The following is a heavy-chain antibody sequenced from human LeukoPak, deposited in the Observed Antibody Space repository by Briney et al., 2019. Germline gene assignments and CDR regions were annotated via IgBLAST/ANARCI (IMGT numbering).Heavy chain of an antibody. CDR2: IKQDGSEK. J-gene: IGHJ3*02. CDR1: GFIFSNYY. V-gene: IGHV3-7*01. D-gene: IGHD4-23*01. CDR3: ARQVNNDGGCSDAFDI. Sequence: GGSLRLSCAASGFIFSNYYMTWIRQAPGKGLEWVANIKQDGSEKYYVDSVKGRFTISRDNAKNSLYLQMNSLRAENTAVYYCARQVNNDGGCSDAFDIWGQRTMVTVSS.